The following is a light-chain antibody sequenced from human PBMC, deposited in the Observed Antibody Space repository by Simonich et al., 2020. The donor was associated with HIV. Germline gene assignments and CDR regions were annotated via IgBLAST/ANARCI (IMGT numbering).Light chain of an antibody. V-gene: IGKV3D-20*02. Sequence: EIVLTQSPGTLSLSPGERATLSCRASQSVTSTFLAWYQQKPGQAPRLLIDGASSRATGIPDRFSGSGSGTDFTLTISRLEPEDFAVYYCQQRSNSYTFGQGTKLEI. CDR2: GAS. CDR3: QQRSNSYT. J-gene: IGKJ2*01. CDR1: QSVTSTF.